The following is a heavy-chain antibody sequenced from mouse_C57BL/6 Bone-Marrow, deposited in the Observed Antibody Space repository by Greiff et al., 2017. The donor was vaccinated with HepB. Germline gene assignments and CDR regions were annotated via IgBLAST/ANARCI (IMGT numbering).Heavy chain of an antibody. V-gene: IGHV1-42*01. CDR2: INPSTGGT. D-gene: IGHD1-1*01. Sequence: EVKLQESGPELVKPGASVKISCKASGYSFTGYYMNWVKQSPEKSLEWIGEINPSTGGTTYNQKFKAKATLTVDKSSSTAYMQLKSLTSEDSAVYYCERGVLRNWGQGTLVTVSA. CDR1: GYSFTGYY. J-gene: IGHJ3*01. CDR3: ERGVLRN.